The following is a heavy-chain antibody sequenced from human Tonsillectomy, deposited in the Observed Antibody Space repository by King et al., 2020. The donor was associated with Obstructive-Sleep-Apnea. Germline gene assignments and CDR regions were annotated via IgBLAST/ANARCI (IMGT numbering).Heavy chain of an antibody. CDR2: IYYSGST. D-gene: IGHD4-17*01. J-gene: IGHJ4*02. CDR1: GGSISSGAYS. Sequence: VQLQESGPGLVKPSQTLSLTCAVSGGSISSGAYSWSWIRQPPGKGLEWIGYIYYSGSTYYNPSLKSRVTISVDTSKNQFSLKLNSVTAADTAVYYCARGGDYGDYRTAVGADYWGQGTLVTVSS. CDR3: ARGGDYGDYRTAVGADY. V-gene: IGHV4-30-4*07.